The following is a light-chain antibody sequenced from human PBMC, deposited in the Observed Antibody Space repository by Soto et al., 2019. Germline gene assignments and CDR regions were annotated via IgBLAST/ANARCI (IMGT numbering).Light chain of an antibody. V-gene: IGKV3-20*01. Sequence: EIVLMQSPGTLSLSPGEGATLSCRASQSVNNNYLAWYQQRPGQAPTVLIFDTSRRATGVPDRFSGSGSGTDFTLRISRVEPDDFAVYYCHHYDSSPPYTFGQGTKLEIK. J-gene: IGKJ2*01. CDR1: QSVNNNY. CDR2: DTS. CDR3: HHYDSSPPYT.